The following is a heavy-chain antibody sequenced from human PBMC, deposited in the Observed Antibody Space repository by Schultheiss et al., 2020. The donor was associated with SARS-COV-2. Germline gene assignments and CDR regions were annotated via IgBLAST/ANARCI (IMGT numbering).Heavy chain of an antibody. V-gene: IGHV3-66*01. D-gene: IGHD5-24*01. J-gene: IGHJ6*02. CDR3: CKQHRDLHYYGMDV. CDR1: GFTVSSNY. CDR2: IYSGGST. Sequence: GGSLRLSCAASGFTVSSNYMSWVRQAPGKGLEWVSVIYSGGSTYYADSVKGRFTISRDNSKNTLYLQMNSLRAEDTALYYCCKQHRDLHYYGMDVWGQGTTVTVSS.